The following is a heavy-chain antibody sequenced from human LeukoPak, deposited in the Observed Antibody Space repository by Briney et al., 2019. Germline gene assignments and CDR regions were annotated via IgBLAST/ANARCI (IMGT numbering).Heavy chain of an antibody. Sequence: GGSLRLSCAASGFTFSSYAMSWVRQAPGKGLEWVSAISGSAAGTYYADSVKGRFTISRDNSKNTLYLQMNSLRAEDTAVYYCANSPDGAFDYWGQGTLVTVSS. J-gene: IGHJ4*02. V-gene: IGHV3-23*01. CDR1: GFTFSSYA. CDR2: ISGSAAGT. CDR3: ANSPDGAFDY.